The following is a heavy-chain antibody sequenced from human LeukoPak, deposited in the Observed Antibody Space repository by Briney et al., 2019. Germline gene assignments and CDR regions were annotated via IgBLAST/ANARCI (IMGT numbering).Heavy chain of an antibody. D-gene: IGHD1-26*01. Sequence: SVKVSCKASGGTFSNFGVSWVRQAPGQGLEWMGGIIPMFGTTNSAQSFQGRVSITTDDSTSSAYMELSSLRSDDTAVYFCARASMGPTFFGGAFDIWGQGTMVTASS. V-gene: IGHV1-69*05. CDR1: GGTFSNFG. CDR3: ARASMGPTFFGGAFDI. J-gene: IGHJ3*02. CDR2: IIPMFGTT.